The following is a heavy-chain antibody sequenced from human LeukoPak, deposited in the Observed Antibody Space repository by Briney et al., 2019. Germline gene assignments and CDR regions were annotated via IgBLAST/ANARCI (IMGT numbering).Heavy chain of an antibody. CDR3: ARSHYDFYRYYYYYYYMDV. V-gene: IGHV3-11*04. D-gene: IGHD3-3*01. J-gene: IGHJ6*03. CDR1: GYTFDDYG. CDR2: ISSSGSTI. Sequence: GGSLRLSCAASGYTFDDYGMSWVRQAPGKGLEWVSYISSSGSTIYYADSVKGRFTISRDNAKNSLYLQMDSLRAEDTAVYYCARSHYDFYRYYYYYYYMDVWGKGTTVTVSS.